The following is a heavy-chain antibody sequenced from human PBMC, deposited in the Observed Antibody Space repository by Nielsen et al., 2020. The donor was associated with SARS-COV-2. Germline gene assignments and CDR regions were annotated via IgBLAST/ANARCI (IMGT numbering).Heavy chain of an antibody. CDR3: ARLTYSSSSIYGYYYYGMDV. Sequence: SETLSLTCTVSGGSISSYYWSWIRQPPGKGLEWIGYIYYSGSTNYNFSLKSRVTISLDTSKNQFSLRLSSVTAADTAVYYCARLTYSSSSIYGYYYYGMDVWGQGTTVTVSS. CDR1: GGSISSYY. CDR2: IYYSGST. V-gene: IGHV4-59*01. J-gene: IGHJ6*02. D-gene: IGHD6-6*01.